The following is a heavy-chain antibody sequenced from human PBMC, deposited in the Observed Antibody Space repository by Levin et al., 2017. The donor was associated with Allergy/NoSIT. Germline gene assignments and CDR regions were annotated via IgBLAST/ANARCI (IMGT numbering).Heavy chain of an antibody. D-gene: IGHD5-12*01. V-gene: IGHV3-48*01. CDR1: GFTFSSYS. CDR3: ARDPAVLPPMVAREKDDY. CDR2: ISSSSSTI. J-gene: IGHJ4*02. Sequence: GGSLRLSCAASGFTFSSYSMNWVRQAPGKGLEWVSYISSSSSTIYYADSVKGRFTISRDNAKNSLYLQMNSLRAEDTAVYYCARDPAVLPPMVAREKDDYWGQGTLVTVSS.